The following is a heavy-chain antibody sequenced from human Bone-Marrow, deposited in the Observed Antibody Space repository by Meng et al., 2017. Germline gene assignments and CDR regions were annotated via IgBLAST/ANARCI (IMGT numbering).Heavy chain of an antibody. CDR1: GFTFSSYW. CDR3: ASFPGQIRAIRKWLLLV. J-gene: IGHJ4*02. CDR2: IKQDGSEK. V-gene: IGHV3-7*01. D-gene: IGHD3-22*01. Sequence: ETLSLTCAASGFTFSSYWMSWVRQAPGKGLEWVANIKQDGSEKYYVDSVKGRFTISRDNAKNSLYLQMNSLRAEDTAVYYCASFPGQIRAIRKWLLLVWGQGTLVTVSS.